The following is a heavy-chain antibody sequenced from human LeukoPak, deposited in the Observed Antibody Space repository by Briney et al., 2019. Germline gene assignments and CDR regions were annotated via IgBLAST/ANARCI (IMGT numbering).Heavy chain of an antibody. D-gene: IGHD2-15*01. J-gene: IGHJ4*02. CDR3: ARAECSGGSCHLDY. Sequence: GESLKISFKGSGCSFSSYWIGWVRPMPGKGLEWMGIIYPGDSDTRHSPSFQGQVTISADKSISTAYLQWSSLKASDTAMYCCARAECSGGSCHLDYWGQGTLVTVSS. CDR1: GCSFSSYW. CDR2: IYPGDSDT. V-gene: IGHV5-51*01.